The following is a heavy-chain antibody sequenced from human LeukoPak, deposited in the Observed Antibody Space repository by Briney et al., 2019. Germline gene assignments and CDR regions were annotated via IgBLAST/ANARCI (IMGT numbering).Heavy chain of an antibody. J-gene: IGHJ3*02. CDR2: ISSSSSTI. Sequence: GGSLRLSCAASGFTFSSYSMNWVRQAPGKGLEWVSYISSSSSTIYYADSVKGRFTISRDNAKNSLYLQMNSLRAEDTAVYSCARGRVTMIVVVAAFDIWGQGTMVTVSS. V-gene: IGHV3-48*01. D-gene: IGHD3-22*01. CDR3: ARGRVTMIVVVAAFDI. CDR1: GFTFSSYS.